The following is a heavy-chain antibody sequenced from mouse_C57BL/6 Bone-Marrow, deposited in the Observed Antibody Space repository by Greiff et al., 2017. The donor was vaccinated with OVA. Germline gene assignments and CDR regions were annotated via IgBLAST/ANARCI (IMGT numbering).Heavy chain of an antibody. CDR2: IDPSDSYT. V-gene: IGHV1-50*01. CDR1: GYTFTSYW. D-gene: IGHD2-2*01. CDR3: AREGGYDEVYYFDY. J-gene: IGHJ2*01. Sequence: VQLQQPGAELVKPGASVKLSCKASGYTFTSYWMQWVKQRPGQGLEWIGEIDPSDSYTNYNQKFKGKATLTVDTSSSTAYMQLSSLTSEDSAVYYCAREGGYDEVYYFDYWGQGTTLTGSS.